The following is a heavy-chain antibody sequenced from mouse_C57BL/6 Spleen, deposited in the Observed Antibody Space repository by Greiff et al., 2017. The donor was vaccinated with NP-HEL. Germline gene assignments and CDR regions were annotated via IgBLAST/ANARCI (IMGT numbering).Heavy chain of an antibody. D-gene: IGHD4-1*01. CDR3: TTGTVDV. V-gene: IGHV14-4*01. CDR2: IDPENGDT. CDR1: GFNIKDDY. J-gene: IGHJ1*03. Sequence: VQLKESGAELVRPGASVKLSCTASGFNIKDDYMHWVKQRPEQGLEWIGWIDPENGDTEYASKFQGKATITADTSSNTAYLQLSSLTSEDTAVYYCTTGTVDVWGTGTTVTVSS.